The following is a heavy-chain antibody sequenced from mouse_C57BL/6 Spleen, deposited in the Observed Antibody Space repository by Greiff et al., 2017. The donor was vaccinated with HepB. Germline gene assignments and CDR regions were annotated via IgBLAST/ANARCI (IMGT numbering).Heavy chain of an antibody. V-gene: IGHV5-4*01. CDR2: ISDGGSYT. D-gene: IGHD2-3*01. CDR1: GFTFSSYA. Sequence: EVKVVESGGGLVKPGGSLKLSCAASGFTFSSYAMSWVRQTPEKRLEWVATISDGGSYTYYPDNVKGRFTISRDNAKNNLYLQMSHLKSEDTAMYYCARDYDHEGYFDVWGTGTTVTVSS. CDR3: ARDYDHEGYFDV. J-gene: IGHJ1*03.